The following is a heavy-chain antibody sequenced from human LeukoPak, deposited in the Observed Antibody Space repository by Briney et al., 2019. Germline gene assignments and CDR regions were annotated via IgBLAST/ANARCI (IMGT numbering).Heavy chain of an antibody. CDR1: GLSVSDNY. V-gene: IGHV3-53*01. CDR2: FYPNGRT. J-gene: IGHJ4*02. D-gene: IGHD3/OR15-3a*01. Sequence: PGGSLRLSCAASGLSVSDNYMTWVRQAPGKGLDWVSIFYPNGRTYYAASVKGRFTIPRDNSKNTLNLQMNSLRAEDTAVYYCARAWTGDYWGQGTLVTVSS. CDR3: ARAWTGDY.